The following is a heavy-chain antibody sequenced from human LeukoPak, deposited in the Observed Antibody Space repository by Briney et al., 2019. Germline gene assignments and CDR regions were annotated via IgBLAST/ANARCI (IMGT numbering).Heavy chain of an antibody. CDR2: IYYSGST. J-gene: IGHJ4*02. CDR3: ARAGGGYCSGGSCYWSSSTFDY. Sequence: PSETLSLTCTVSGGSISSYYWSWIRQPPGKGLEWIGYIYYSGSTNYNPSLRSRVTISVDTSKNQFSLKLSSVTAADTAVYYCARAGGGYCSGGSCYWSSSTFDYWGQGTLVTVSS. V-gene: IGHV4-59*01. CDR1: GGSISSYY. D-gene: IGHD2-15*01.